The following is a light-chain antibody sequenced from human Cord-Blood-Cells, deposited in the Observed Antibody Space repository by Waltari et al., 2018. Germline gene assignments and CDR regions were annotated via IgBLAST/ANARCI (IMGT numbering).Light chain of an antibody. CDR3: QQSYSTWT. V-gene: IGKV1-39*01. Sequence: DIQMTQSPSSLSASVGDRVTITCRASQSISSYLNWYQQKPGKAPKLLIYAASSLQSGVPSRVSSSGSGTDFTLTISSLQPEDFATYYCQQSYSTWTFGQGTKVEIK. CDR1: QSISSY. CDR2: AAS. J-gene: IGKJ1*01.